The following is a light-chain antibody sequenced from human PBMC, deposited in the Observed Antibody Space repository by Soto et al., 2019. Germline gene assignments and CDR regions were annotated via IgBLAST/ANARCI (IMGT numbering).Light chain of an antibody. Sequence: QAVVTQPASVSGSPGQSITISCTGTSSDVGSYNFVSWYQHHPGKAPTMMIYEVSKRPSEISNRFSGSKSGNTASLTISGLQAEDEADYYCCSYAGSNTLLFGGGTKLTVL. CDR2: EVS. CDR3: CSYAGSNTLL. J-gene: IGLJ2*01. CDR1: SSDVGSYNF. V-gene: IGLV2-23*01.